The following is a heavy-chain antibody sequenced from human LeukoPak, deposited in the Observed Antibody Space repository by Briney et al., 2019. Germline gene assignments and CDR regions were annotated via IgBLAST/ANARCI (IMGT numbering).Heavy chain of an antibody. J-gene: IGHJ5*02. CDR2: MNPKNGNT. D-gene: IGHD2-15*01. V-gene: IGHV1-8*01. CDR1: GYTFTTYD. Sequence: GASVKVSCKASGYTFTTYDINWVRQTTGQGLEWMGWMNPKNGNTDYAQKFQGRVTMTTNTSIGTAYMELSSLRSEDTAIYYCARGISRGYFWFDPWGQGTLVTVSS. CDR3: ARGISRGYFWFDP.